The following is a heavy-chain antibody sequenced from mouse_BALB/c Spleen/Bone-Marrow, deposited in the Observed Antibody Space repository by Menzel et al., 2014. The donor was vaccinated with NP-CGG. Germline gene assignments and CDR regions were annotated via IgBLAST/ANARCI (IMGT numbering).Heavy chain of an antibody. CDR1: GYAFTNYW. Sequence: QVQLQQSGAELVRPGTSVKVSCKASGYAFTNYWIEGVKQRPGQGLEWIGVINPGSGGVNYNEKFKGKATLTADKSSSTAYIQLSSLTSDDSAVYFCSREITRYAVDYWGQGTSVTVSS. D-gene: IGHD2-4*01. CDR3: SREITRYAVDY. CDR2: INPGSGGV. J-gene: IGHJ4*01. V-gene: IGHV1-54*01.